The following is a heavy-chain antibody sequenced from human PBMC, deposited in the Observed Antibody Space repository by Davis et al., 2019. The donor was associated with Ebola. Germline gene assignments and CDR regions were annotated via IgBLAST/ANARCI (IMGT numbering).Heavy chain of an antibody. Sequence: PGGSLRLSCAASGFTFNNYGIHWVRQAPGKGLEWVAVISYDGSNKYYADSVKGRFTISRDNSKNTLYLQMNSLRAEDTAVYYCARGTNGYNPGGFFASWGQGTLVTVSS. J-gene: IGHJ4*02. V-gene: IGHV3-30*03. CDR1: GFTFNNYG. D-gene: IGHD5-24*01. CDR2: ISYDGSNK. CDR3: ARGTNGYNPGGFFAS.